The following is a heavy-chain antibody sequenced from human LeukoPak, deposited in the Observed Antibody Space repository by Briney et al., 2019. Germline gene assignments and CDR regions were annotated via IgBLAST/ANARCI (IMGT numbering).Heavy chain of an antibody. D-gene: IGHD6-19*01. CDR3: AKDMGLSVAGTGPADYFDY. Sequence: GGSLRLSCAASGFTFDDYAMHWVRHAPGKGLEWVSGISWNSGSIGYADSVKGRFTISRDNAKNFLYLQMNSLRAEDTALYYCAKDMGLSVAGTGPADYFDYWGQGTLVTVSS. V-gene: IGHV3-9*01. CDR2: ISWNSGSI. J-gene: IGHJ4*02. CDR1: GFTFDDYA.